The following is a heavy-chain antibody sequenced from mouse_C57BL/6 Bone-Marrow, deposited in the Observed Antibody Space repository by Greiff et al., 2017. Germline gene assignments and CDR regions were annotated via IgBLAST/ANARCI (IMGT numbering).Heavy chain of an antibody. J-gene: IGHJ2*01. CDR3: ARTHYGSSYGYFDY. CDR1: GYTFTSYG. D-gene: IGHD1-1*01. Sequence: EVQLVESGAELVRPGSSVKMSCKTSGYTFTSYGINWVKQRPGQGLEWIGYIYIGNGYTEYNEKFKGKATLTSDTSSSTAYMQLSSLTSEDSAIYFCARTHYGSSYGYFDYWGQGTTLTVSS. V-gene: IGHV1-58*01. CDR2: IYIGNGYT.